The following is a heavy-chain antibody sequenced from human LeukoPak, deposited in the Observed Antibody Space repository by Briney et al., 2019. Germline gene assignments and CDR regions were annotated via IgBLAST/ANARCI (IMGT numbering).Heavy chain of an antibody. CDR2: ISTNTGNP. CDR1: GYTFTSYA. J-gene: IGHJ5*02. V-gene: IGHV7-4-1*02. Sequence: ASVKVSCKASGYTFTSYAMNWVRQAPGQGLEWMGWISTNTGNPTYAQGFTGRFVFSLDTSVSTAYLQISSLKAEDTAVYYCARDQDQLLYYSSSSRNAPNWFDPWGQGTLVTVSS. CDR3: ARDQDQLLYYSSSSRNAPNWFDP. D-gene: IGHD2-2*02.